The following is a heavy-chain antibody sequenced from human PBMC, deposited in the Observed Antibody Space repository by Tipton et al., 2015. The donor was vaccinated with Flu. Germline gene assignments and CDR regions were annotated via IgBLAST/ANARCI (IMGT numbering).Heavy chain of an antibody. CDR1: GFTFSSYA. Sequence: SLRLSCAASGFTFSSYAMSWVRQAPGKGLEWVSAISGSGGSTYYADSVKGRFTISRDNSKNTLYLQMNSLRAEDTAVYYCAKSRGVLLWFGELWAPHFDYWGQGTLVTVSS. V-gene: IGHV3-23*01. CDR3: AKSRGVLLWFGELWAPHFDY. CDR2: ISGSGGST. D-gene: IGHD3-10*01. J-gene: IGHJ4*02.